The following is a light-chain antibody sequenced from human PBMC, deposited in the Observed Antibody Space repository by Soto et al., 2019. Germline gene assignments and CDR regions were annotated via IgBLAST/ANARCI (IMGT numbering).Light chain of an antibody. CDR3: QKYNNWPQWT. J-gene: IGKJ1*01. CDR2: DAS. Sequence: IVLTQSPGTLSLSPGELENLSRMASRGISSNLAWYQQKPGQAHRLLIYDASNRATGIPARFSGSGSGTEFTLTIRRLKSEDFAVYYCQKYNNWPQWTVGKGTKGDIK. CDR1: RGISSN. V-gene: IGKV3-15*01.